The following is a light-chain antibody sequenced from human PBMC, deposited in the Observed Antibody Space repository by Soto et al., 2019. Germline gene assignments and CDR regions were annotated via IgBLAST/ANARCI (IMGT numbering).Light chain of an antibody. V-gene: IGLV2-14*01. CDR1: SSDVGGYHY. CDR2: EVT. J-gene: IGLJ2*01. Sequence: QSALTQPASMSGSPGQSITISCTGTSSDVGGYHYVSWYQQHPGKAPKLMIYEVTNRPTGVSNRFSASKSGNTASLTISGLQAEDEAHYYCSSYTTTYTVVFGGGTKLTVL. CDR3: SSYTTTYTVV.